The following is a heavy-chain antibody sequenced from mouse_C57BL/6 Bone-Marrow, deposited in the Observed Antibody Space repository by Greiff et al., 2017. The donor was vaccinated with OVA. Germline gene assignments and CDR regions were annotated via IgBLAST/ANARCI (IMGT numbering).Heavy chain of an antibody. Sequence: QVQLKQSGAELVRPGASVTLSCKASGYTFTDYEMHWVKQTPVHGLEWIGAIDPETGGTAYNQKFKGKAILTADKSSSTAYMELRSLTSEDSAVYYCTRCGNYAMDYWGQGTSVTVSS. CDR1: GYTFTDYE. J-gene: IGHJ4*01. CDR3: TRCGNYAMDY. CDR2: IDPETGGT. D-gene: IGHD6-1*01. V-gene: IGHV1-15*01.